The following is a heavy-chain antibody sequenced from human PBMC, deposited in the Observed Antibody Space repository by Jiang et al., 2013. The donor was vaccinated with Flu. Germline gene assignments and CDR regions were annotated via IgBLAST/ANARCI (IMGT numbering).Heavy chain of an antibody. D-gene: IGHD3-3*01. Sequence: GSGLVKPSETLSLTCIVSGGSISSGGYYWGWIRQAPGKGLEWIGTLYYSGTTFYNPSLQSRVTISVDISKSQFSLKLSSVTAADTAVYHCVRQHYDFWGPDYWGLGTLVTVSS. CDR2: LYYSGTT. J-gene: IGHJ4*02. CDR3: VRQHYDFWGPDY. CDR1: GGSISSGGYY. V-gene: IGHV4-39*01.